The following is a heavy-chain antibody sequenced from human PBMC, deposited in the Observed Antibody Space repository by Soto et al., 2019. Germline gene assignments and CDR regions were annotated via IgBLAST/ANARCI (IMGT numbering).Heavy chain of an antibody. CDR3: ARDPPLPGLAEYLFDY. Sequence: PGGSLRLSCAASGFTFSSYSMNWVRQAPGKGLEWVSSISSSSSYIYYADSVRGRFTISRDNAKNSLYLQMNSLRAEDTAVYYCARDPPLPGLAEYLFDYWGQGTLVTVSS. J-gene: IGHJ4*02. V-gene: IGHV3-21*01. D-gene: IGHD2-2*02. CDR2: ISSSSSYI. CDR1: GFTFSSYS.